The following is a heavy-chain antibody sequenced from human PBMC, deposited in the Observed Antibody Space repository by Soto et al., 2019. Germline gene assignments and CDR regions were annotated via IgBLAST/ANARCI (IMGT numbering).Heavy chain of an antibody. J-gene: IGHJ2*01. Sequence: QVQLVQSGAEVKKPGASVKVSCKASGYTFTSYGISWVRQAPGQGLEWMGWISAYNGNTNYAHKLQGRVTMTTDTSTSTAYMELRSLRSDDTAVYYCARTSENDYGDYVSWYFDLWGRGTLVTVSS. CDR2: ISAYNGNT. CDR3: ARTSENDYGDYVSWYFDL. D-gene: IGHD4-17*01. CDR1: GYTFTSYG. V-gene: IGHV1-18*01.